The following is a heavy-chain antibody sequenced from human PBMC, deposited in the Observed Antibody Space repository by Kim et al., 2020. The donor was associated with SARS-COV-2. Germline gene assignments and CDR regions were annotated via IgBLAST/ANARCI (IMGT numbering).Heavy chain of an antibody. J-gene: IGHJ1*01. V-gene: IGHV3-23*01. Sequence: GGSLRLSCGASGFTFSNHAMSWVRQAPGKGLEWLSFISSSGEKTIYAGSVKGRFTISRDSSKNMVYLQMNNLRVDDTAIYYCAKDLGSNGVWATLSTWG. CDR2: ISSSGEKT. CDR1: GFTFSNHA. CDR3: AKDLGSNGVWATLST. D-gene: IGHD1-26*01.